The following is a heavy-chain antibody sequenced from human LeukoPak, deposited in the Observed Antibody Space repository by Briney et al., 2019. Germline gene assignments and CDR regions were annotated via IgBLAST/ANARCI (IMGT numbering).Heavy chain of an antibody. CDR3: ARETSQKGAHYMDV. J-gene: IGHJ6*03. D-gene: IGHD3-16*01. CDR1: GGSISSYY. Sequence: SETLSLTCTVSGGSISSYYWSWIRQPPGRGLKWIGNIYYSGYTTYSPSLRSRVTISVDTSKNQFSLKLSSVTAADTAVYYCARETSQKGAHYMDVWGKGTTITISS. CDR2: IYYSGYT. V-gene: IGHV4-59*01.